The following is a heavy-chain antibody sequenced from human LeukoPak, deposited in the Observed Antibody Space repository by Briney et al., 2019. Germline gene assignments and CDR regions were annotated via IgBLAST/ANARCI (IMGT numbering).Heavy chain of an antibody. CDR2: INYSGST. CDR3: ASSRRYCSSTSCSRFDP. Sequence: SETLSLTCTISGASISSFYWSWIRQPPGKGLEWIGCINYSGSTYYNPSLKSRVTISVDTSKNQFSLKLSSVTAADTAVYYCASSRRYCSSTSCSRFDPWGQGTLVTVSS. J-gene: IGHJ5*02. D-gene: IGHD2-2*01. V-gene: IGHV4-59*08. CDR1: GASISSFY.